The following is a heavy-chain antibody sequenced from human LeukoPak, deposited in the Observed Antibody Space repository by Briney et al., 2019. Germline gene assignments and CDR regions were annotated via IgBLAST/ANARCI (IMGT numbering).Heavy chain of an antibody. D-gene: IGHD1-1*01. Sequence: SETLSLTCTVSGGSISSSSYYWSWIRQPAGKGLEWIGRIYTSGSTNYNPSLKSRVTISVDTSKNQFSLKLSSVTAADTAVYYCARASHWNQLHYFDYWGQGTLVTVSS. CDR1: GGSISSSSYY. CDR3: ARASHWNQLHYFDY. J-gene: IGHJ4*02. CDR2: IYTSGST. V-gene: IGHV4-61*02.